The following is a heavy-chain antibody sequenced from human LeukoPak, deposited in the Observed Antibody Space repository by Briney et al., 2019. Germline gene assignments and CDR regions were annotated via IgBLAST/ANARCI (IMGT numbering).Heavy chain of an antibody. D-gene: IGHD3-10*01. V-gene: IGHV1-8*01. CDR1: GYTFTSYD. Sequence: ASVKVSCKASGYTFTSYDINWVRQATGQGLEWMGWMNPNSGNTGYAQKFQGRVTMTRNTSISTAYMELSSLRSEDTAVYYCARGVHTMVRGVFPADYWGQGTLVTASS. CDR2: MNPNSGNT. J-gene: IGHJ4*02. CDR3: ARGVHTMVRGVFPADY.